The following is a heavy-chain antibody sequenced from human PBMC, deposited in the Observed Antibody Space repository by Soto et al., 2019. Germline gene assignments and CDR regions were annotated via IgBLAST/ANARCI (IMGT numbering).Heavy chain of an antibody. Sequence: GGSLRLSCAASGFTFSNVWMNWVRQAPGKGLEWVCRIKSKTDGGTTDYAAPVKGRFTISRDDSKNTLYLQMNSLQTDDTAVCYCSTGPYSYRDYWGQGTLVTVSS. CDR1: GFTFSNVW. CDR3: STGPYSYRDY. CDR2: IKSKTDGGTT. V-gene: IGHV3-15*01. J-gene: IGHJ4*02. D-gene: IGHD5-18*01.